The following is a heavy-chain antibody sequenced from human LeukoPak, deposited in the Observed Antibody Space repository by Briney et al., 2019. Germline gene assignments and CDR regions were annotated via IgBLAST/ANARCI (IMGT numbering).Heavy chain of an antibody. CDR1: GFTFSSYG. D-gene: IGHD2-2*01. J-gene: IGHJ3*02. Sequence: PGRSLSLSCAASGFTFSSYGMHWVRQAPGKGLEWVAVIWYDGSNKYYADSVKGRFTISRDNSKNTLYLQMNSLRAEDTAVYYCASIVVVPAASSDAFDIWGQGTMVTVSS. CDR2: IWYDGSNK. CDR3: ASIVVVPAASSDAFDI. V-gene: IGHV3-33*01.